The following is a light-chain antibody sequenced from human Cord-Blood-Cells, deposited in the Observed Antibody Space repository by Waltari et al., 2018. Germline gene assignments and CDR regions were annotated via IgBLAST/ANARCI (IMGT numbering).Light chain of an antibody. J-gene: IGLJ1*01. Sequence: QSALTQPASVSGSPGPSITISCTGTSSDVGGYNYVPWYQQHPGKAPKLMFYDVSNRPSGVSNRFSGSNSGNTASLTISGLQAEDEADYYCSSYTSSSTYVFGTGTKVTVL. CDR3: SSYTSSSTYV. CDR1: SSDVGGYNY. V-gene: IGLV2-14*01. CDR2: DVS.